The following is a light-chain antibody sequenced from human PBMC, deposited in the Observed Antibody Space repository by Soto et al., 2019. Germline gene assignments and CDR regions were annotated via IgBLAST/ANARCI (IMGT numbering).Light chain of an antibody. CDR1: NIGSKS. CDR2: DDS. J-gene: IGLJ1*01. CDR3: QVWDSSSDHPYV. V-gene: IGLV3-21*02. Sequence: SYELTQPPSVSVAPGQTARITCGGNNIGSKSVHWYQQKPGQAPVLVVYDDSDRPSGIPERFSGSNSGNTATLTISSVEAGDEADYYCQVWDSSSDHPYVFGTGTKLTVL.